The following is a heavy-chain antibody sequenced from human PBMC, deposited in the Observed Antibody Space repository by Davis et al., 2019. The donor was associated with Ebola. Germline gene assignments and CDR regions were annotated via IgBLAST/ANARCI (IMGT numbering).Heavy chain of an antibody. D-gene: IGHD3-3*01. CDR1: GFTFSSYG. J-gene: IGHJ4*02. CDR2: IRYDGSNK. V-gene: IGHV3-30*02. Sequence: GESLKISCAASGFTFSSYGMHWVRQAPGKGLEWVAFIRYDGSNKWYADSVKGRLTISRDNSKNTLYLQMNSLTAEDTAVYYCAKDYLAFWSGYYYDYWGQGTLVAVSS. CDR3: AKDYLAFWSGYYYDY.